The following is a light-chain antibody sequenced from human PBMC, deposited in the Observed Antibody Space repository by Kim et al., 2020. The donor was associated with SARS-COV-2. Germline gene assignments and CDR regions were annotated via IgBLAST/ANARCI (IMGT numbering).Light chain of an antibody. CDR2: VERSGSF. CDR3: ETWDTNWV. V-gene: IGLV4-60*03. CDR1: SGHSRYT. J-gene: IGLJ3*02. Sequence: QPVLTQSSSASASLVSSVKPTCTLSSGHSRYTIAWLQQQPGKAPRYLMKVERSGSFNKGSGVPDRFSGSSSGADRYLTISNLQSEDEADYYCETWDTNWVFGGGTKLTVL.